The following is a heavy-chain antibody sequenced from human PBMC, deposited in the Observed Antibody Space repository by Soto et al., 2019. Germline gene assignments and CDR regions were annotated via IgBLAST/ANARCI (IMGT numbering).Heavy chain of an antibody. CDR2: IYHSGST. J-gene: IGHJ6*02. D-gene: IGHD3-22*01. V-gene: IGHV4-38-2*02. Sequence: SETLSLTCAVSGYSISSGYYWGWIRQPPGKGLEWIGSIYHSGSTYYNPSLKSRVTISVDTSKNQFSLKLSSVTAADTAVYYCARDSNYYDSSGYLTDNYYYYGMDVWGQGTTVTVSS. CDR3: ARDSNYYDSSGYLTDNYYYYGMDV. CDR1: GYSISSGYY.